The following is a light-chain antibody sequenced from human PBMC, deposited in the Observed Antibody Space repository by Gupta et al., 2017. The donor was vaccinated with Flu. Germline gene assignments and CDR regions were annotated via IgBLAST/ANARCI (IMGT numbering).Light chain of an antibody. CDR3: HQSSNF. CDR2: CIA. CDR1: QSVSGND. Sequence: QAPRTLSLAPGDTPTRSGRTSQSVSGNDIARHQQKPGQALRLLSYCIASRATRIRDRVSGSGSRTDFTLTSRRLEPEDFALYHRHQSSNFFGRGTKVDIK. V-gene: IGKV3-20*01. J-gene: IGKJ3*01.